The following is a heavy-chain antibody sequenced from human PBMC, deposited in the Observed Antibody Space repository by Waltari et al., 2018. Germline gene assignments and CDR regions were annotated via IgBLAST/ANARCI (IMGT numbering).Heavy chain of an antibody. J-gene: IGHJ1*01. CDR1: GFTVSSNY. V-gene: IGHV3-53*01. CDR2: IYSGGST. CDR3: ARGYCSGGSCYGYFQH. D-gene: IGHD2-15*01. Sequence: EVQLVESGGGLIQPGGSLRLSCAASGFTVSSNYMSWVRQAPGKGLEWVSVIYSGGSTDDADSVKGRFTISRDNSKNTLYLQMNSLRAEDTAVYYCARGYCSGGSCYGYFQHWGQGTLVTVSS.